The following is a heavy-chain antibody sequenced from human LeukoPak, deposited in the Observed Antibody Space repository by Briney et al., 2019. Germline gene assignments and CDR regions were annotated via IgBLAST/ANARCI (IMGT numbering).Heavy chain of an antibody. Sequence: GSLRLSCAASGFTFEDFSMHWVRPVPGKGLEWISLIDWDGGITYYADSVKSRFTVSRDNSKSSLYLHLNSLTPEDTAFYYCAKDSFVATTSYLDSWGQGTLVTVSS. J-gene: IGHJ4*02. CDR1: GFTFEDFS. D-gene: IGHD1-26*01. V-gene: IGHV3-43*01. CDR2: IDWDGGIT. CDR3: AKDSFVATTSYLDS.